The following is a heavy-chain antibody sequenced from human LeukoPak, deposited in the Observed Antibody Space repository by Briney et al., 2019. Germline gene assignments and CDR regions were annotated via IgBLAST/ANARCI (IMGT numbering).Heavy chain of an antibody. CDR3: AKAASSSWPSYYYGMDV. CDR1: GFIFSSYS. CDR2: ITGSGGNT. J-gene: IGHJ6*02. D-gene: IGHD6-13*01. V-gene: IGHV3-23*01. Sequence: GGSLRLSCAASGFIFSSYSMSWVRQAPGKGLEWVSVITGSGGNTYYADSVKGRFTISKDNSKNTVYLQMSSLRVDDTAVYYRAKAASSSWPSYYYGMDVWGQGTTVTVSS.